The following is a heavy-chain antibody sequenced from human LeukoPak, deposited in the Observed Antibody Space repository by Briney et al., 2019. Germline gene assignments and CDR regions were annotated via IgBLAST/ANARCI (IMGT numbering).Heavy chain of an antibody. CDR3: ARSSYSSSSALYDY. Sequence: ASVKVSCKASGYTFTGYYMHWVRQAPGQRLEWMGWINAGNGNTKYSQEFQGRVTITRDTSASTAYMELSSLRSEDMAAYYCARSSYSSSSALYDYWGQGTLVTVSS. CDR1: GYTFTGYY. D-gene: IGHD6-6*01. CDR2: INAGNGNT. V-gene: IGHV1-3*03. J-gene: IGHJ4*02.